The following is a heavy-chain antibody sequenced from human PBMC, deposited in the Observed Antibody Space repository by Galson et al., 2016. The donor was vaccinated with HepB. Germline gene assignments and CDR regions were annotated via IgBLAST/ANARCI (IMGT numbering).Heavy chain of an antibody. V-gene: IGHV3-15*01. Sequence: SLRLSCAGSGFTFNNVYMSWVRQAPGKGLEWIGRIKTKADGETTDYAVPVKDRFTISRDDSKNTLYLQMNSLKTADTAVYYCIGLWSDPWGQGTLVTVSS. J-gene: IGHJ5*02. CDR3: IGLWSDP. CDR1: GFTFNNVY. CDR2: IKTKADGETT.